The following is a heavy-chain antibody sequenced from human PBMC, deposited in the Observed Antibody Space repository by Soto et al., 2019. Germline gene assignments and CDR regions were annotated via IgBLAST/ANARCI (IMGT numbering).Heavy chain of an antibody. CDR2: TYYRSKWYY. CDR1: GDSVSSNSAG. D-gene: IGHD1-26*01. CDR3: ARGEEYSGRIFDY. Sequence: PSQTLSLTCAITGDSVSSNSAGWSWVRQSPSRGLEWLGRTYYRSKWYYEYAVSVRGRITINPDTYKNKYSLQLNSVTPEDTAVYFCARGEEYSGRIFDYWGQGNLVTVSS. J-gene: IGHJ4*01. V-gene: IGHV6-1*01.